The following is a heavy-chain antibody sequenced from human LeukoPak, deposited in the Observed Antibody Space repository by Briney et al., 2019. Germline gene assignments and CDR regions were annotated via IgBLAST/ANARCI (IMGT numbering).Heavy chain of an antibody. D-gene: IGHD3-22*01. V-gene: IGHV3-30*18. CDR3: AKDNYYYSSAYPDY. CDR2: ISYDGSNK. J-gene: IGHJ4*02. CDR1: GFIFSSYG. Sequence: GGSLRLSCAASGFIFSSYGMHWVRQAPGKGLEWVAAISYDGSNKYYADSVKGRFTISRDNSKNTLYLQMNSLRAKDTAVYCCAKDNYYYSSAYPDYWGQGTLVTVSS.